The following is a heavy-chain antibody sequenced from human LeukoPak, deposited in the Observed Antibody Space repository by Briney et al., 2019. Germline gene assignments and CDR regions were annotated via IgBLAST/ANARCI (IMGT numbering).Heavy chain of an antibody. CDR3: AKGGQQLLRGANYYFDF. D-gene: IGHD1-26*01. V-gene: IGHV3-64*01. J-gene: IGHJ4*02. Sequence: GGSLRLSCAASGFTFSSYAMHWVRQAPGKGLEYVSAISSNGGSTYYANSVKGRFTISRDNSKNTLFLQMNSLRAEDTAVYYCAKGGQQLLRGANYYFDFWGQGTLVTVSS. CDR2: ISSNGGST. CDR1: GFTFSSYA.